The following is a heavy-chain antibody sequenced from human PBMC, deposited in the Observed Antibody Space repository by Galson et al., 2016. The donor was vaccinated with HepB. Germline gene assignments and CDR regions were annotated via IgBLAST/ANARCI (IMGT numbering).Heavy chain of an antibody. J-gene: IGHJ4*02. D-gene: IGHD2-2*02. CDR1: GFTFSTYY. Sequence: SLRLSCAVSGFTFSTYYMTWIRRAPGQGLEWISYISGTIGSTNYADFVKGRFTMSRDNDKNALFLQMTSLRAEDTAVYYCARALPYTVVPDYWGQGTLVTVST. CDR3: ARALPYTVVPDY. CDR2: ISGTIGST. V-gene: IGHV3-11*06.